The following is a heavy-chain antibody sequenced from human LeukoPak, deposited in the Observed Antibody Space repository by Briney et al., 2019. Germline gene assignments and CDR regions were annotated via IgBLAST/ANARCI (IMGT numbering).Heavy chain of an antibody. V-gene: IGHV3-23*01. J-gene: IGHJ4*01. CDR2: ISASGGST. Sequence: GGSLRLSCAASGFTFSSYAMSWVRQAPGRGLEWVSDISASGGSTYYADSVKGRFIISRDKSKNMLYLQMNSLRAEDTAVYYCAKDSIAVAGRRGGFDYWGQGTLVTVSS. CDR3: AKDSIAVAGRRGGFDY. CDR1: GFTFSSYA. D-gene: IGHD6-19*01.